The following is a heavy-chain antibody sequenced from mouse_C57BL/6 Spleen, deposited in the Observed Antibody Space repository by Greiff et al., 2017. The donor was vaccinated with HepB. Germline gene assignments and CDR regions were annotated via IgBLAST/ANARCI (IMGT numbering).Heavy chain of an antibody. CDR3: ARMNYNYYAMDY. CDR1: GYAFTNYL. J-gene: IGHJ4*01. CDR2: INPGSGGT. V-gene: IGHV1-54*01. Sequence: QVQLQQSGAELVRPGTSVKVSCKASGYAFTNYLIEWVKQRPGQGLEWIGVINPGSGGTNYNEKFKGKATLTADKSSSTAYMQLSSLTSEDSAVYFCARMNYNYYAMDYWGQGTSVTVSS. D-gene: IGHD2-1*01.